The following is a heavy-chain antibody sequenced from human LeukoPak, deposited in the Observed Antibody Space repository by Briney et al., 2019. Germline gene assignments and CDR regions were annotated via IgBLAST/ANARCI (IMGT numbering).Heavy chain of an antibody. Sequence: GGSLRLSCAASGFTFDDYAMNWVRQAPGKGLAWVSGISWNSGNIGYADSVKGRFIISRDNAKNFLYLQMNSLRAEDMAFYYCAKTLYGSGSPNALDIWGQGTMVTVSS. J-gene: IGHJ3*02. CDR1: GFTFDDYA. CDR2: ISWNSGNI. V-gene: IGHV3-9*03. CDR3: AKTLYGSGSPNALDI. D-gene: IGHD3-10*01.